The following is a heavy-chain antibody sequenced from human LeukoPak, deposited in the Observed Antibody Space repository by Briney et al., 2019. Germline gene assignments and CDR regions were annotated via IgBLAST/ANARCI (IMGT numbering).Heavy chain of an antibody. CDR1: GFTFTDFV. CDR3: AKKGKTTGDFDY. Sequence: PGGSLRLSCAASGFTFTDFVMTWVRQAPGKGLEWVSAISGSGDITYYADSVRGRFTISRDNSKNTLYLQMSTLRAEDTAVYYCAKKGKTTGDFDYWGQGTLVTVSS. J-gene: IGHJ4*02. CDR2: ISGSGDIT. V-gene: IGHV3-23*01. D-gene: IGHD7-27*01.